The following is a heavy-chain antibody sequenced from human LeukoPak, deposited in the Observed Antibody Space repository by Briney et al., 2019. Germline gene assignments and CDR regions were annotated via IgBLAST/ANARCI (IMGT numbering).Heavy chain of an antibody. J-gene: IGHJ4*02. D-gene: IGHD3-3*01. CDR1: GFTFSTYA. Sequence: GGSLRLSCVASGFTFSTYAMSWVRQAPGKGLEWVSDINGSGGSTHYADSVKGRFTISRDNSKNTLYLQMNSLRAEDTAVYYCASEIIFGSFDYWGQGTLVTVSS. V-gene: IGHV3-23*01. CDR2: INGSGGST. CDR3: ASEIIFGSFDY.